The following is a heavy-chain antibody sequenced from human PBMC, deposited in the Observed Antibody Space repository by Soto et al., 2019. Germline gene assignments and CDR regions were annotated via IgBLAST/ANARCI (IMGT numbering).Heavy chain of an antibody. D-gene: IGHD6-6*01. J-gene: IGHJ6*02. V-gene: IGHV4-34*01. CDR3: ARGTRGSSGVYYYYYGMDV. CDR1: GGSFRGCY. Sequence: ETLGGAWGGYGGSFRGCYWSWIRQPRGKALEWIGEINHSGSTNYNPSLKSRVTISVDTSKNQFSLKLSSVTAADTAVYYCARGTRGSSGVYYYYYGMDVWGQGTTVT. CDR2: INHSGST.